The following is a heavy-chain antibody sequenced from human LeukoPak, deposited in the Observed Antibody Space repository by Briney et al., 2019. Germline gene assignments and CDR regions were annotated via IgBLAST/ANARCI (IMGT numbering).Heavy chain of an antibody. CDR1: GGSFSGYY. D-gene: IGHD2-15*01. CDR2: INDSGSV. Sequence: TPSETLSLTCAVYGGSFSGYYWSWIRQPPGEGLEWIGEINDSGSVNCNPSLKNRVTLSVDTSKNQFSLRLSSVAAADTAVYYCARRLVDSGASQVSDDWGQGTLVTVSS. V-gene: IGHV4-34*01. J-gene: IGHJ4*02. CDR3: ARRLVDSGASQVSDD.